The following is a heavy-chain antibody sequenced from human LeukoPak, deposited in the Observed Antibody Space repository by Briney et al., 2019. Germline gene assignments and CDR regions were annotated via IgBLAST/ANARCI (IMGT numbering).Heavy chain of an antibody. Sequence: PSETLSLTCTVSGGSISSYYWSWIRQPPGKGLEWIGYIYYSGSANYNPSLKSRVTISVDTSKNQFSLKLSSVTAADTAVYYCASPYYYDSSGYVPDYWGQGTLVTVSS. CDR2: IYYSGSA. J-gene: IGHJ4*02. CDR3: ASPYYYDSSGYVPDY. CDR1: GGSISSYY. V-gene: IGHV4-59*08. D-gene: IGHD3-22*01.